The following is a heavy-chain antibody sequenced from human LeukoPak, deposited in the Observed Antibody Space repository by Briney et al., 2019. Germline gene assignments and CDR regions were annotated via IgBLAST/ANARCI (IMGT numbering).Heavy chain of an antibody. CDR1: GFSVSASY. J-gene: IGHJ3*01. D-gene: IGHD3/OR15-3a*01. Sequence: GGSLRLSCAASGFSVSASYMSWVRQAPGKGLESVSVISNEGATYYADSVMGRFTISRDNRKNTVSLQMNSLRAEDTALYYCVRDLDWGAFDVWGQGTMVTVSS. CDR3: VRDLDWGAFDV. V-gene: IGHV3-53*01. CDR2: ISNEGAT.